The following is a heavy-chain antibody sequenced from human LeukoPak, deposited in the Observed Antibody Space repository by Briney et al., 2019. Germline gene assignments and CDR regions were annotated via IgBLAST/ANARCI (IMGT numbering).Heavy chain of an antibody. Sequence: SETLSLTCTVSGGSISSYYWSWIRQPPGKGLEWIGEINHSGSTNYNPSLKSRVTISVDTSKNQFSLKLSSVTAADTAVYYCARWGPYSGSWARDRRYYDYWGQGTLVTVSS. CDR3: ARWGPYSGSWARDRRYYDY. V-gene: IGHV4-34*01. J-gene: IGHJ4*02. CDR2: INHSGST. CDR1: GGSISSYY. D-gene: IGHD6-13*01.